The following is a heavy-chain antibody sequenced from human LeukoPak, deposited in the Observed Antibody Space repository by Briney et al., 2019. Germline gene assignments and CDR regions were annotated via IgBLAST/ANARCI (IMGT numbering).Heavy chain of an antibody. D-gene: IGHD6-13*01. Sequence: NTSETLSLTCTVSGGSISSGGYYWSWIRQHPGKGLEWIRYIYYSGSTYYNPSLKSRVTISVDTSKNQFSLKLSSVTAADTAVYYCARESFQQLIYGMDVWGQGTTVTVSS. J-gene: IGHJ6*02. V-gene: IGHV4-31*03. CDR1: GGSISSGGYY. CDR3: ARESFQQLIYGMDV. CDR2: IYYSGST.